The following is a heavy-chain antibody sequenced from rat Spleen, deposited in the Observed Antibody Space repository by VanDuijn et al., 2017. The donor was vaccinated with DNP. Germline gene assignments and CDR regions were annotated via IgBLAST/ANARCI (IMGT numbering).Heavy chain of an antibody. D-gene: IGHD1-11*01. V-gene: IGHV5S10*01. Sequence: EVQLVESGGGLVQPGRSLKLSCAASGFTFSDYDMAWVRQAPTKGLEWVATIIYDGSRTYYPDSVKGRFTISRDNAKNTLYLQMNSLRSEDTATYYCARLGGPPDYWGQGVMVTVSS. CDR2: IIYDGSRT. CDR1: GFTFSDYD. J-gene: IGHJ2*01. CDR3: ARLGGPPDY.